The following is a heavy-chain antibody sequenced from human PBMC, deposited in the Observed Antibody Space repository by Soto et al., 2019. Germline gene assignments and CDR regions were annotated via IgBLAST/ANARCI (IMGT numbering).Heavy chain of an antibody. CDR2: VYYSGST. Sequence: PSEPLSLTCTVSGGSISSGDYYWSWMRQPPGKGLEWIGYVYYSGSTYYNPSLKSRVTISVDTSKNQFSLKLSSVTAADTAVYYCARIFAGRDGYIGWGQGTLVTVSS. J-gene: IGHJ4*02. CDR1: GGSISSGDYY. CDR3: ARIFAGRDGYIG. V-gene: IGHV4-30-4*01. D-gene: IGHD5-12*01.